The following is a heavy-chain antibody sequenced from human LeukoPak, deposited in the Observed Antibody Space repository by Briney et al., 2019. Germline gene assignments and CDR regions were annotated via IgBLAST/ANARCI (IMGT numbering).Heavy chain of an antibody. D-gene: IGHD3-22*01. Sequence: GGSLRLSCAASGFTFSSYGMHWVRQAPGKGLEWVAFIRYDGSNKYYADSVKGRFTISRDNSKNTLYLQVNSLRAEDTAVYYCAKAPGPYDSSGYYGPIWGQGTLVTVSS. CDR2: IRYDGSNK. J-gene: IGHJ4*02. CDR1: GFTFSSYG. CDR3: AKAPGPYDSSGYYGPI. V-gene: IGHV3-30*02.